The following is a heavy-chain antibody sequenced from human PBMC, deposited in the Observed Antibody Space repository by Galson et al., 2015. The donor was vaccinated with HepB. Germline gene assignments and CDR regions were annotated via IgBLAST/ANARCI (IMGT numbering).Heavy chain of an antibody. Sequence: SLRLSCAASGFTFSSYALHWVRQAPGKGLEWVAVISYDGSNKNYADSVKGRFTISRDESRDTLHLQMTSLRAEDTAIYYCARDKDASRNWVDGLIYYGLAVWGQGTTVTVSS. CDR2: ISYDGSNK. J-gene: IGHJ6*02. V-gene: IGHV3-30*04. D-gene: IGHD7-27*01. CDR3: ARDKDASRNWVDGLIYYGLAV. CDR1: GFTFSSYA.